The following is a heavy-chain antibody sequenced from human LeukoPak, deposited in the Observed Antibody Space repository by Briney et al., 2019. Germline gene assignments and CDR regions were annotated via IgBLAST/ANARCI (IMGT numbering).Heavy chain of an antibody. J-gene: IGHJ4*02. CDR1: GFTFSSYS. D-gene: IGHD3-10*01. Sequence: GGSLRLSCAASGFTFSSYSMNWVRQAPGKGLEWVSSISSSSSYIYYADSVKGRFTISRDNAKNSLYLQMNSLRAEDTAAYYCARDSDGNFDYWGQGTLVTVSS. CDR3: ARDSDGNFDY. V-gene: IGHV3-21*01. CDR2: ISSSSSYI.